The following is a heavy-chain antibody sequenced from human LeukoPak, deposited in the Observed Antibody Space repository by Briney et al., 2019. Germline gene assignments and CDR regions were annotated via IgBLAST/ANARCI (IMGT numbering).Heavy chain of an antibody. Sequence: GGPLRLSCAASGFTFSNVWMNWVRQAPGKGLEWIGRIKKKIEGGTTEYAAPVKGRFTISRDDSKNTLYLQMNSLTTEDTAVYYCTTRIITTSDFWGQGTLVTVSS. J-gene: IGHJ4*02. D-gene: IGHD3-3*01. CDR1: GFTFSNVW. CDR3: TTRIITTSDF. V-gene: IGHV3-15*01. CDR2: IKKKIEGGTT.